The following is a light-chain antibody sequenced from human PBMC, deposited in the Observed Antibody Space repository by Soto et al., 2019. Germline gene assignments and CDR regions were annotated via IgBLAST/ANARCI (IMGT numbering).Light chain of an antibody. CDR2: AAS. CDR3: QQYYSYPFT. V-gene: IGKV1-8*01. CDR1: QGINSY. Sequence: AIRMTQSPSSFSSSTGDRVTITCGASQGINSYLAWYQQRPGKAPKLLIYAASTLQSGVPSRFSGSGSGTDFTLTISCLQSEDFATYDCQQYYSYPFTFGPGTKVDIK. J-gene: IGKJ3*01.